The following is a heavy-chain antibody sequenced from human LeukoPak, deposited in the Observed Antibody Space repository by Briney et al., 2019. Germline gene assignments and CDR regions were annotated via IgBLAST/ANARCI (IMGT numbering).Heavy chain of an antibody. Sequence: PGSSLRLSCAASGFIFNTYGMHWVRQAPGKGLEWVAVIWFDGTIKYYADSVRGRFTISRDNSKNTLYLQMNSLRAEDTALYYCASAAGPFDNWGQGTLVTVSS. J-gene: IGHJ4*02. CDR2: IWFDGTIK. D-gene: IGHD6-19*01. V-gene: IGHV3-33*01. CDR1: GFIFNTYG. CDR3: ASAAGPFDN.